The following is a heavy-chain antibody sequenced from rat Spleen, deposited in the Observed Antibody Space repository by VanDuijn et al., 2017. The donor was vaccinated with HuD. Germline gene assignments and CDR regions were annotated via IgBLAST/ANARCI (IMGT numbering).Heavy chain of an antibody. V-gene: IGHV2-63*01. CDR3: TRDTGTVATGHYFDY. CDR2: MRYNGDT. D-gene: IGHD1-8*01. CDR1: GFSLTSYN. Sequence: QVQLKESGPGLVQPSQTLSLTCTVSGFSLTSYNVHWVRQPPGKGLEWMGRMRYNGDTSYNSALKSRLSISRDTSKNQVFLKMNSLQTDDTGTYYCTRDTGTVATGHYFDYWGQGVMVTVSS. J-gene: IGHJ2*01.